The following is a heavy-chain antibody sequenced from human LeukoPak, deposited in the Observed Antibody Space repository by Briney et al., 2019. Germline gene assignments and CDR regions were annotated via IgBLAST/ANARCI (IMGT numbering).Heavy chain of an antibody. CDR2: IYNSGST. V-gene: IGHV4-59*01. Sequence: SETLSLTCTVSGGSISGFYWRWIRQPPGKGLDWIGYIYNSGSTNYNPSLKSRVTISVDTSKNHFSLKLTSVTAADTAVYYCARGLSGYSYGYYFDYWGQGTLVTVSS. CDR1: GGSISGFY. D-gene: IGHD5-18*01. CDR3: ARGLSGYSYGYYFDY. J-gene: IGHJ4*02.